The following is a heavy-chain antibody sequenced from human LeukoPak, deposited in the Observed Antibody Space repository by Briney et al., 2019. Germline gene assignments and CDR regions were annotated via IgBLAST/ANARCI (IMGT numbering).Heavy chain of an antibody. Sequence: ASVTVSCKASGYTFTGYYMHWVRQAPGQGLEWMGWINPNSGGTNYAQKFQGRVTMTRDTSISTAYMELSRLRSDDTAVYYCARGAITISNAQPFDYWGQGTLVTVSS. J-gene: IGHJ4*02. CDR2: INPNSGGT. D-gene: IGHD3-3*01. V-gene: IGHV1-2*02. CDR1: GYTFTGYY. CDR3: ARGAITISNAQPFDY.